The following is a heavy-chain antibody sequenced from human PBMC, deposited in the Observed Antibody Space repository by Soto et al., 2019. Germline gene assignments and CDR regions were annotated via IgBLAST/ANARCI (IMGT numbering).Heavy chain of an antibody. D-gene: IGHD5-18*01. V-gene: IGHV4-39*01. CDR3: ARHLVDTAMVTRNWFDP. CDR2: IYYSGST. Sequence: QLQLQESGPGLVKPSETLSLTCTVSGGSISSSSYYWGWIRQPPGKGLEWIGSIYYSGSTYYNPSLKSRVTISVDTSKNQFSLKLSSVTAADTAVYYCARHLVDTAMVTRNWFDPWGQGTLVTVSS. CDR1: GGSISSSSYY. J-gene: IGHJ5*02.